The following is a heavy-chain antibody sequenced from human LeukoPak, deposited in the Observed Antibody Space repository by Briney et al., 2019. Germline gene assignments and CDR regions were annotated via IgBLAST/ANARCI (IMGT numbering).Heavy chain of an antibody. CDR1: GASVSGNH. CDR2: IFHDGVT. CDR3: ARHSRWLPFEY. J-gene: IGHJ4*02. V-gene: IGHV4-59*02. D-gene: IGHD5-12*01. Sequence: SETLSLTCAVSGASVSGNHWSWIRQSPEKGLEWIGHIFHDGVTGYNPSLKSRVTILPDTSKNQFSLRLTSVTAADTAVYYCARHSRWLPFEYWGQGTLVTVSS.